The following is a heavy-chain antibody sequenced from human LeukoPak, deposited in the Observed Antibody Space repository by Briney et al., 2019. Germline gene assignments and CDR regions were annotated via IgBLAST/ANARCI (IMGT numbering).Heavy chain of an antibody. V-gene: IGHV1-8*03. Sequence: ASVKVSCKASGYTFTSYDINWVRQATGQGLEWMGWMNPNSGNTGYAQKFQGRVTITRNTSISTAYMELSSLRSEDTAVYYCARGQYDFWSGPNDYWGQGTLVTVSP. CDR3: ARGQYDFWSGPNDY. CDR1: GYTFTSYD. D-gene: IGHD3-3*01. J-gene: IGHJ4*02. CDR2: MNPNSGNT.